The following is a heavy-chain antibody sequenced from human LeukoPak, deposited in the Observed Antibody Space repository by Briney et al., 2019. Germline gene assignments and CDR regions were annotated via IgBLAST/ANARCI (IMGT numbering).Heavy chain of an antibody. Sequence: GGSLRLSCAASGFTFSSYEMNWVRQAPGKGLEWVSYTSSSGSTIYYADSVKGRFTISRDNAKNSLYLQMNSLRAEDMALYYCAKGLSGSVAWAFDIWGQGTMVTVSS. CDR2: TSSSGSTI. CDR1: GFTFSSYE. CDR3: AKGLSGSVAWAFDI. D-gene: IGHD3-10*01. V-gene: IGHV3-48*03. J-gene: IGHJ3*02.